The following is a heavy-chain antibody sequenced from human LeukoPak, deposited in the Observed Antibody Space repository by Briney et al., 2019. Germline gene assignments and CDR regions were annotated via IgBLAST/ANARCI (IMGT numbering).Heavy chain of an antibody. D-gene: IGHD4-17*01. Sequence: GASLRLSCAASGFTFTSYAMSWVRQAPGNVLEWVSAISGSGGSTYYADSVKGRFTISRDNSKNTLYLQMNSLIAEDTAVYYCAKSGLTVTDAFDYWGQGTLVTVSS. CDR1: GFTFTSYA. J-gene: IGHJ4*02. CDR3: AKSGLTVTDAFDY. V-gene: IGHV3-23*01. CDR2: ISGSGGST.